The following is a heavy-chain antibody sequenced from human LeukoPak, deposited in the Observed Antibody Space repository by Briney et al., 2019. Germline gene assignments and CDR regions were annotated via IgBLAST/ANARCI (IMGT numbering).Heavy chain of an antibody. D-gene: IGHD3-16*01. CDR3: ASRGGKHYFDY. CDR2: IGVNT. V-gene: IGHV3-23*01. J-gene: IGHJ4*02. CDR1: GFTSGSYI. Sequence: GGSLRLSCAGSGFTSGSYIMSWVRQAPGKGLEWVSTIGVNTYYADSVKGRFTISGDNSKNTLYLQMNSLRAEDTAVYYCASRGGKHYFDYWGQGTLVTVSS.